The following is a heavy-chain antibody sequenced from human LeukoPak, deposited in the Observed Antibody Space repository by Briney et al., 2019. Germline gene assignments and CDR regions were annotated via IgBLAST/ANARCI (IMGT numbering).Heavy chain of an antibody. D-gene: IGHD1-26*01. V-gene: IGHV1-2*02. CDR3: ASPRLGAPGAFDI. CDR2: INPNSGGT. J-gene: IGHJ3*02. Sequence: GASVKVSCKASGYTFTGYYMHWVRQAPGQGLEWMGWINPNSGGTNYAQKFQGRVTMTRDTSISTAYMELSRLRSDDTAVYYCASPRLGAPGAFDIWGQGTMVTVSS. CDR1: GYTFTGYY.